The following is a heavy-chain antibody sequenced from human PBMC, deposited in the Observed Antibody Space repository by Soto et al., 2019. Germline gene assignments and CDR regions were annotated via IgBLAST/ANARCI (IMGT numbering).Heavy chain of an antibody. Sequence: EVQLVESGGGLVQPGGSLRLSCAASGFTFSSYSMNWVRQAPGKGLEWVSYISSSSSTIYYADSVKGRFTISRDNAKNSLYLQMNSLRAEDTAVYYCARVSPGYYGSGSYYNDVAGQVNYYYYMDVWGKGTTVTVSS. J-gene: IGHJ6*03. D-gene: IGHD3-10*01. V-gene: IGHV3-48*01. CDR2: ISSSSSTI. CDR1: GFTFSSYS. CDR3: ARVSPGYYGSGSYYNDVAGQVNYYYYMDV.